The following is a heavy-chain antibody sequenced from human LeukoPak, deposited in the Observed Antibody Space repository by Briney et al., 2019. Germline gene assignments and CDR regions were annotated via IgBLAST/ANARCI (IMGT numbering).Heavy chain of an antibody. J-gene: IGHJ4*02. Sequence: GGSLRLSCSTSGFTFSNHFMHWVRQAPGKGLEYVSSIGPNGASTLYADSVKGRFTISRDNSKNALYLQLTSLRLEDTALYYCEKDLTGTWSFDYWGQGTLVTVSS. CDR3: EKDLTGTWSFDY. CDR2: IGPNGAST. D-gene: IGHD3-9*01. V-gene: IGHV3-64D*06. CDR1: GFTFSNHF.